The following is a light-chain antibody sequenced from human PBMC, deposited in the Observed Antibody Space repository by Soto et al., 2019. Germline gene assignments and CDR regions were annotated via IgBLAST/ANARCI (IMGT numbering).Light chain of an antibody. CDR2: EVS. Sequence: QSVLTQPPSASGSPGQSVTISCTGTSSDVGGYNYVSWYQQHPGKAPKLMIYEVSKRPSGVPDRFSGSKSGNMASLTVSGLQAEDEADYYCSSYAGSNNLGVVFGGGTKVTVL. CDR3: SSYAGSNNLGVV. J-gene: IGLJ2*01. V-gene: IGLV2-8*01. CDR1: SSDVGGYNY.